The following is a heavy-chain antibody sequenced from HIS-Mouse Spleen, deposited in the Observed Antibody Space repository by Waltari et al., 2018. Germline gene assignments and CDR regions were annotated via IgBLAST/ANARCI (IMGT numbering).Heavy chain of an antibody. J-gene: IGHJ4*02. Sequence: QVQLVESGGGVVQPGRSLRLSCAASGLPFISYGMPWVRQAPGKGMEWVAVISYDGSNKYYADSVKGRFTISRDNSKNTLYLQMNSLRAEDTAVYYCAKASSGWLDYWGQGTLVTVSS. CDR2: ISYDGSNK. CDR1: GLPFISYG. D-gene: IGHD6-19*01. CDR3: AKASSGWLDY. V-gene: IGHV3-30*18.